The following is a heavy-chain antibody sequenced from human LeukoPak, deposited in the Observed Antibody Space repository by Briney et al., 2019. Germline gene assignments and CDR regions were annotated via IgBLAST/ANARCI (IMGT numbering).Heavy chain of an antibody. V-gene: IGHV3-66*01. D-gene: IGHD6-19*01. Sequence: GGSLRLSCAASGFTVSSNYMSWVRQAPGKGLEWVSVIYSGGSTYYADSVKGRFTISRDNSKNTLYLQMNSLRAEDTAVYYCARGRHSSGSNAFDIWGQGTMVTVSS. CDR3: ARGRHSSGSNAFDI. J-gene: IGHJ3*02. CDR2: IYSGGST. CDR1: GFTVSSNY.